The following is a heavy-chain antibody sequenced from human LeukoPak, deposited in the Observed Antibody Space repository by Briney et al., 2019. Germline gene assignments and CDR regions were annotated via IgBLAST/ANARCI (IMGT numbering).Heavy chain of an antibody. CDR1: GFTFGRYW. V-gene: IGHV3-74*01. D-gene: IGHD6-13*01. Sequence: GGSLRLSCAAFGFTFGRYWMHWVRQAPGKGLVWVSRTNSDGSLPSYADSVKGRFTISRDNAKNTLYLQMNSLGVEDTAIYYCARGLPGYSNTWNDHWGQGTLVTVSS. J-gene: IGHJ5*02. CDR2: TNSDGSLP. CDR3: ARGLPGYSNTWNDH.